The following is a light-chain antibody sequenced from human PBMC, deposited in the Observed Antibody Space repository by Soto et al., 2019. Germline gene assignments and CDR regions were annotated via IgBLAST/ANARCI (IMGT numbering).Light chain of an antibody. CDR2: AAS. J-gene: IGKJ1*01. V-gene: IGKV1-39*01. CDR1: QSISSY. CDR3: QQRYSTLWT. Sequence: DIQMTQSPASLSASVGYRVTITCRASQSISSYLNWYQQKPGKAPKLLSYAASSLQSGVPSRFSGSGSGTDFTLTISSLQPEDFANYYCQQRYSTLWTFGQGTKVEIK.